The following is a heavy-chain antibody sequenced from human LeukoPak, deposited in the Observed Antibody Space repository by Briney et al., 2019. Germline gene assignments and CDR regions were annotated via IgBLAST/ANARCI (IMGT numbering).Heavy chain of an antibody. D-gene: IGHD3-10*01. Sequence: GGSLRLSCAASGFTFSSYGMHWVRQAPGKGLEWVAVISFDGSNKYYVESVKGRFTISRDNAKNSLYLQMNSLRAEDTAVYYCAREGGVTMVRGVINYWGQGTLVTVSS. CDR1: GFTFSSYG. CDR3: AREGGVTMVRGVINY. CDR2: ISFDGSNK. J-gene: IGHJ4*02. V-gene: IGHV3-30*03.